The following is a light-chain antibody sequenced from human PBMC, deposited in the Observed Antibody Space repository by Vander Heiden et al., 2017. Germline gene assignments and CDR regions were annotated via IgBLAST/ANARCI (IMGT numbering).Light chain of an antibody. Sequence: QSALTQPASVSGSPGQSNTISCTGTSSDVGSDNLVSWYQQKPGKAPKLMIYEGSKRPSGVSNRFSGSKSVNTDSLTISGLQAEDEADYYCCSYAGSYVVFGGGTKLTVL. V-gene: IGLV2-23*01. CDR1: SSDVGSDNL. CDR2: EGS. J-gene: IGLJ2*01. CDR3: CSYAGSYVV.